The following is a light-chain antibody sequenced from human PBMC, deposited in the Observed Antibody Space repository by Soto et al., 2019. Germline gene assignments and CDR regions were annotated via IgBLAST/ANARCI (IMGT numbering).Light chain of an antibody. Sequence: EIVLTQSPGTLSLSPGERATLSCRASQSLTNNHFAWYQQKPGRALRLLIDGASTRATGIPDRFSGSGSGTDFTLTISRLEPEDVAVYYCQQYEAVVTFGQGTKVDIK. V-gene: IGKV3-20*01. CDR2: GAS. CDR1: QSLTNNH. CDR3: QQYEAVVT. J-gene: IGKJ1*01.